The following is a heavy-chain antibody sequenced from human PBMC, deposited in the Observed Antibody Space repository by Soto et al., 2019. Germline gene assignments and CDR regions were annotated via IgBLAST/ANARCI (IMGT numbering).Heavy chain of an antibody. D-gene: IGHD3-10*01. CDR2: IYYSGST. V-gene: IGHV4-31*03. CDR3: ARGVTMVRGVIHTPYFDY. J-gene: IGHJ4*02. Sequence: QVQLQESGPGLVKPSQTLSLTCTVSGGSISSGGYYWSWIRQHPGKGLEWIGYIYYSGSTYYNPSLKSRVTISVDPSKNQFSLKLSSVTAAATAVYYCARGVTMVRGVIHTPYFDYWGQGTLVTVSS. CDR1: GGSISSGGYY.